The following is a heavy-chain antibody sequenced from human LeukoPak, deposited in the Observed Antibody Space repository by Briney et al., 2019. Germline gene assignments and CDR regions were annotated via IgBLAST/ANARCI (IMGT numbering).Heavy chain of an antibody. CDR2: ISSSASSM. Sequence: PGGSLRLSRAASGFTFSSHEMNWVRQAPGKGLEWVSYISSSASSMYYSDSVKGRFTISRDNAKNSLYLQMNSLRAEDTAVYYCARGQQYLGSYFDFWGQGTLVTVSS. CDR3: ARGQQYLGSYFDF. V-gene: IGHV3-48*03. J-gene: IGHJ4*02. D-gene: IGHD6-13*01. CDR1: GFTFSSHE.